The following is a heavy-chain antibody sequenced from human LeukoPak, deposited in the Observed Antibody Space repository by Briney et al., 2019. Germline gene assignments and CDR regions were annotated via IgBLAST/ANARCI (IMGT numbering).Heavy chain of an antibody. D-gene: IGHD1-1*01. CDR2: IDIDGGT. CDR3: ARDMTYNLDF. Sequence: GGSLRLSCAASGFTFSHSYMHWVRQAPGKGLVWVSRIDIDGGTGYADSVKGRFTISRDNAKNTVELQMNDLRAEDTALYYCARDMTYNLDFWGQGTLVTVSS. CDR1: GFTFSHSY. J-gene: IGHJ4*02. V-gene: IGHV3-74*01.